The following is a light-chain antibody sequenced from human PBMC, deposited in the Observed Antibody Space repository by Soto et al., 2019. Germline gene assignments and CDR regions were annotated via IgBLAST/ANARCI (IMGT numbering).Light chain of an antibody. CDR2: DVS. Sequence: QLVLTQPASVSWSPGQSITISCTGTSSDDGGYNYVSWYQQHPGKAPNLMIYDVSNRPSGVSNRFSGSKSVNTASLTISGLQAEEEADYYCSSYTSSSTYMVFGGGTKVTVL. J-gene: IGLJ2*01. CDR3: SSYTSSSTYMV. V-gene: IGLV2-14*01. CDR1: SSDDGGYNY.